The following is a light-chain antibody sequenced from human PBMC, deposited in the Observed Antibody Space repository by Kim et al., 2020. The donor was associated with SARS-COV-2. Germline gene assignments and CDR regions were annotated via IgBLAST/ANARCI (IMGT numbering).Light chain of an antibody. CDR2: DNN. J-gene: IGLJ3*02. CDR1: RSNIRNNY. CDR3: GTWDSSLSAGV. Sequence: GQKVTISCSGSRSNIRNNYVSWYQQLPGTAPKHLSYDNNKRPSGIPDRFSGSKSGTSATLGITGLQTGDEADYYCGTWDSSLSAGVFGGGTQLTVL. V-gene: IGLV1-51*01.